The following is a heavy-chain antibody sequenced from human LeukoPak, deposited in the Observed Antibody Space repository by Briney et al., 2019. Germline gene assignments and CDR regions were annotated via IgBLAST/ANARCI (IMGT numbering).Heavy chain of an antibody. CDR3: RSSSSSGFDY. Sequence: SETLSLTCAVYGGSFSGYYWSWIRQPPGKGLEWIGEINHSGSTNYNPSLKSRVTISVDTSKNQFSLKPSSVTAADTAVYYCRSSSSSGFDYWGQGTLVTVSS. CDR2: INHSGST. V-gene: IGHV4-34*01. D-gene: IGHD6-6*01. CDR1: GGSFSGYY. J-gene: IGHJ4*02.